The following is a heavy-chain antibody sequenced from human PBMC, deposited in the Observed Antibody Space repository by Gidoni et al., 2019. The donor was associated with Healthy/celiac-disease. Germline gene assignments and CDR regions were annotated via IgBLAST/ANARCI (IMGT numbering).Heavy chain of an antibody. CDR3: ARHTYYYDSSGYYWFDP. Sequence: QVQLQESGPGLVKPSETLSPTCTVSGGSISSYYWSCIRQPPGKGLEWFGYIYYSGSTNYNPSLKSRVTISVDTSKNQFSLKLSSVTAADTAVYYCARHTYYYDSSGYYWFDPWGQGTQVTVSS. J-gene: IGHJ5*02. CDR2: IYYSGST. V-gene: IGHV4-59*08. D-gene: IGHD3-22*01. CDR1: GGSISSYY.